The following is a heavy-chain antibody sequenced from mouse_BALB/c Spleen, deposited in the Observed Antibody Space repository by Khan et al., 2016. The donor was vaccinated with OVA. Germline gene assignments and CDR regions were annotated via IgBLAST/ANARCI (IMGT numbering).Heavy chain of an antibody. CDR3: ARSGTTVVAYWYFDV. CDR1: GYSITGGYS. V-gene: IGHV3-1*02. J-gene: IGHJ1*01. Sequence: EVKLMESGPDLVKPSQSLSLTCTVTGYSITGGYSWHWIRQFPGNKLEWMGYIHYSGSTNYNPSLKSRISITRDTSKNQFFLQLNSGTTEDTATYYCARSGTTVVAYWYFDVWGAGTTVTVSS. D-gene: IGHD1-1*01. CDR2: IHYSGST.